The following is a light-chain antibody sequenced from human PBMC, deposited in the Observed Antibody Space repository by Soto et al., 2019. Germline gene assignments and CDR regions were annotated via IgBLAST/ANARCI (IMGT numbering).Light chain of an antibody. CDR1: QTISTY. CDR3: QKSSSIPYT. Sequence: DIQMTQSPSSLSASVGDRVTITCRASQTISTYLNWYQQNPGKAPKILIYAASNLQNGVPSRFSGSGSGTDFTLTISSLQPEDFATYSCQKSSSIPYTFGQGTKLEIK. CDR2: AAS. V-gene: IGKV1-39*01. J-gene: IGKJ2*01.